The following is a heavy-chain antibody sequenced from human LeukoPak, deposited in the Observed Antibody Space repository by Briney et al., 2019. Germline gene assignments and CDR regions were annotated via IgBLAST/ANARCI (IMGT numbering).Heavy chain of an antibody. D-gene: IGHD6-19*01. CDR3: AREEELAVEDY. CDR1: GGTFSSYA. J-gene: IGHJ4*02. V-gene: IGHV1-69*04. CDR2: IIPILGIA. Sequence: GASVKVSCKASGGTFSSYAISWVRQAPGQGLEWMGRIIPILGIANYAQKFQGRVTITADKSTSTAYMELSSLRSEDTAVYYCAREEELAVEDYWGQGTLVTVSS.